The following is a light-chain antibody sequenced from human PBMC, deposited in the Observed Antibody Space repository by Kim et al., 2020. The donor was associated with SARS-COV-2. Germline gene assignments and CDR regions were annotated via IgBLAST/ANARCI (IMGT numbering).Light chain of an antibody. CDR2: GTS. CDR3: HQYSRSPPWT. V-gene: IGKV3-20*01. CDR1: ESVSSNV. Sequence: EIVLTQSPGTLSLSPGERATLSCRATESVSSNVIAWYQQKPGQTPRLLVYGTSTRASGIPDRFSGSGSGTDFTLTISKLDPEVFAVYYCHQYSRSPPWTFGQGTKVDIK. J-gene: IGKJ1*01.